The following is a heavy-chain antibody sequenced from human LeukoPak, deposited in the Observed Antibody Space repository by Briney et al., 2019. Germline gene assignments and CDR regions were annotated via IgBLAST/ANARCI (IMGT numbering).Heavy chain of an antibody. CDR3: ARGYYDIAP. J-gene: IGHJ5*02. D-gene: IGHD3-9*01. V-gene: IGHV1-46*01. Sequence: GASVKVSRKASGYTFASYYMHWVRQAPGQGLEWMGIINPSGGSTTYAQKFQGRVTMTRDTPTNTVYMELSSLRSEDAAVYYCARGYYDIAPWGQGTLVTVSS. CDR2: INPSGGST. CDR1: GYTFASYY.